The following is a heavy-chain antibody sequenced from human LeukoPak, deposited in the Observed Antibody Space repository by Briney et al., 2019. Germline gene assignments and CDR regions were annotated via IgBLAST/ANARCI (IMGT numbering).Heavy chain of an antibody. D-gene: IGHD3-10*01. Sequence: SETLSLTCSVSGGSISSYYWSWIRQPPGKGLEWIGYIPPTGGTNYNPSLTSRVTVSVDTSKNLFSLKLDPVTAADTAVYFCARRSVTRWYYSDWGQGTLVTVSS. CDR1: GGSISSYY. CDR3: ARRSVTRWYYSD. V-gene: IGHV4-4*09. J-gene: IGHJ4*02. CDR2: IPPTGGT.